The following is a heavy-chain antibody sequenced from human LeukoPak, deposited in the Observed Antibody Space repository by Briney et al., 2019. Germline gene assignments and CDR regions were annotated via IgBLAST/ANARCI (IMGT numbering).Heavy chain of an antibody. CDR1: GFTFDDYA. V-gene: IGHV3-9*01. CDR2: ISGNSGSI. D-gene: IGHD1-1*01. Sequence: GGSLRLSCAASGFTFDDYAMHWVRQAPGKGLEWVSGISGNSGSIGYADSVKGRFTISRDNAKNSLYLEMNSLRAEDTALYYCARTRHVGALAFDIWGQGTMVTVSS. J-gene: IGHJ3*02. CDR3: ARTRHVGALAFDI.